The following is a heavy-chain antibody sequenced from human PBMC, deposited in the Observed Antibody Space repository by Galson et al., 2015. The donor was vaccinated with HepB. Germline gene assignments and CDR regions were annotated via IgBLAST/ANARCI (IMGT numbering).Heavy chain of an antibody. J-gene: IGHJ4*02. CDR1: EFTFSSYA. D-gene: IGHD3-22*01. V-gene: IGHV3-30-3*01. CDR2: ISYAGSNK. CDR3: VREPTGDYDSSGPTGY. Sequence: SLGLSWAASEFTFSSYAMHWVRQALGQGLEWMAVISYAGSNKYYADSVKGRFTISRNNSKNTLYLQMNSLRAEDTAVYYCVREPTGDYDSSGPTGYWGQGTLVTVSS.